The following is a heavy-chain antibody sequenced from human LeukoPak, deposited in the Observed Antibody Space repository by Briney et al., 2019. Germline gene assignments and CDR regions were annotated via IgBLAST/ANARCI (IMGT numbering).Heavy chain of an antibody. J-gene: IGHJ4*02. D-gene: IGHD3-22*01. V-gene: IGHV4-34*01. CDR3: AGYYYDSSGYLYYFDY. CDR1: GGSFSGYY. CDR2: INHSGST. Sequence: PSETLSLTCAVYGGSFSGYYWSWIRQPPGKGLEWIGEINHSGSTNYNPSLKSRVTISVDTSKNQFSLKLSSVTAADTAVYYCAGYYYDSSGYLYYFDYWGQGTLATVSS.